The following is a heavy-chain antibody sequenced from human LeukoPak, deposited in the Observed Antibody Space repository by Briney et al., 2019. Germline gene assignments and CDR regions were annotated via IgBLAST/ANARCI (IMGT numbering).Heavy chain of an antibody. V-gene: IGHV3-9*03. D-gene: IGHD2/OR15-2a*01. CDR1: GFTFEDYA. Sequence: PGRSLRLSCAASGFTFEDYAMHWVRQPPGKGLEWVSGISWNSGSLGYADSVKGRFTISRDNAKSSLFLQMDSLRVEDMALYYCAKGNEYSWAYYFENWGQGTRVTVSS. CDR2: ISWNSGSL. J-gene: IGHJ4*02. CDR3: AKGNEYSWAYYFEN.